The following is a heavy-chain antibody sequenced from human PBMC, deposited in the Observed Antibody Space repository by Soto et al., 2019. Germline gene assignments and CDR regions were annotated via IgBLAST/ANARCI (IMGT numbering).Heavy chain of an antibody. CDR3: ARQIYDSDTGPNFQYYFDS. Sequence: PGESLKISCKGSGYSFAGYWITWVRQKPGKGLEWMGRIDPSDSQTYYSPSFRGHVTIYATTSITTVFLQWSSLRASDTAMYYCARQIYDSDTGPNFQYYFDSWGQGTPVTVSS. CDR1: GYSFAGYW. J-gene: IGHJ4*02. V-gene: IGHV5-10-1*01. D-gene: IGHD3-22*01. CDR2: IDPSDSQT.